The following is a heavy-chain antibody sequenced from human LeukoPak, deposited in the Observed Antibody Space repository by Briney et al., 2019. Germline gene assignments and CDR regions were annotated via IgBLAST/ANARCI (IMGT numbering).Heavy chain of an antibody. CDR3: AKAVPEYYDFWSGYPYYFDY. J-gene: IGHJ4*02. V-gene: IGHV3-30-3*01. CDR2: ISYDGSNK. D-gene: IGHD3-3*01. CDR1: GFTFSSYA. Sequence: PGGSLRLSCAASGFTFSSYAMHWVRQAPGKGLEWVAVISYDGSNKYYADSVKGRFTISRDNSKNTLYLQMNSLRAEDTAVYYCAKAVPEYYDFWSGYPYYFDYWGQGTLVTVSS.